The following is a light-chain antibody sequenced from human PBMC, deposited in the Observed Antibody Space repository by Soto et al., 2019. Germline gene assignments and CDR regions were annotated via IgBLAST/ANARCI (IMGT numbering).Light chain of an antibody. CDR1: QSVSSN. V-gene: IGKV3-15*01. J-gene: IGKJ5*01. CDR2: GAS. Sequence: EIMITQSPATPSVSPGERATPSCRASQSVSSNLAWYQQKPGQAPRLLIYGASTRATGIPARFSGSGSGTEFTLTISSLQSEDFAVYYCQQYNNWLITFGQGTRLEIK. CDR3: QQYNNWLIT.